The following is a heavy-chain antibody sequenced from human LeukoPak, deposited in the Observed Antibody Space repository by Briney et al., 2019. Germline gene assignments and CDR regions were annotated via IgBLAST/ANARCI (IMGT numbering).Heavy chain of an antibody. J-gene: IGHJ6*03. CDR1: GYSISSRYY. CDR3: ARVFLYYYSYMDV. CDR2: VFHSGST. D-gene: IGHD3-3*01. V-gene: IGHV4-38-2*02. Sequence: SETLSLTCSVTGYSISSRYYWGWIRQPPGKGLELIWIVFHSGSTHYTPSLKSRATISVDTSKNQFSLKLNSVSAADTAVYYCARVFLYYYSYMDVWGKGTSVTVSS.